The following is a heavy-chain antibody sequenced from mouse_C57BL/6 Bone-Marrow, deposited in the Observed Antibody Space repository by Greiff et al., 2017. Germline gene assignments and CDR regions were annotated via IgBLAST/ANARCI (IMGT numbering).Heavy chain of an antibody. CDR3: VSDYYYGSSPLYYAMDY. D-gene: IGHD1-1*01. V-gene: IGHV10-1*01. Sequence: EVKLVESGGGLVQPKGSLKLSCAASGFSFNTYAMNWVRQAPGKGLEWVARIRSKSNNYATSSADSVKDRFTISSNDSESMLYLQMNNLKTEDTAMYYCVSDYYYGSSPLYYAMDYWGQGTSVTVSS. J-gene: IGHJ4*01. CDR2: IRSKSNNYAT. CDR1: GFSFNTYA.